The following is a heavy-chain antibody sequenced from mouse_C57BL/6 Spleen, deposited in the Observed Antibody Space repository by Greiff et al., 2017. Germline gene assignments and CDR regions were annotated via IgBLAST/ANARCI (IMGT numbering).Heavy chain of an antibody. CDR1: GFTFSSYA. D-gene: IGHD2-3*01. Sequence: EVKVVESGGGLVKPGGSLKLSCAASGFTFSSYAMSWVRQTPEKRLEWVATISDGGSYTYYPDNVKGRFTISRDNAKNNLYLQMSHLKSEDTAMYYCARDLYDGYRTGAMDYWGQGTSVTVSS. CDR3: ARDLYDGYRTGAMDY. J-gene: IGHJ4*01. CDR2: ISDGGSYT. V-gene: IGHV5-4*01.